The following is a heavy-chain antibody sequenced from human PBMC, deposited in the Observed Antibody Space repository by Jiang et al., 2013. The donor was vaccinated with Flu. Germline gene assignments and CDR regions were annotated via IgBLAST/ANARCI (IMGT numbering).Heavy chain of an antibody. V-gene: IGHV5-51*01. D-gene: IGHD4-17*01. CDR3: ARGDGDYGIGGYYAMEV. CDR2: SILLSLIP. Sequence: TNYWIGWVRQMPGKGLEWMGSSILLSLIPDTVRPSKAQVTISADKSSNTAYLHWISLKASDTAMYYCARGDGDYGIGGYYAMEVWGQGTTVTVSS. J-gene: IGHJ6*02. CDR1: TNYW.